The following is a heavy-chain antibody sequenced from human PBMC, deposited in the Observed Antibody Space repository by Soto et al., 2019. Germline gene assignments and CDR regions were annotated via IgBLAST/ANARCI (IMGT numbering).Heavy chain of an antibody. Sequence: ASVKVSCKASGYTFTSYYMHWVRQAPGQGLEWMGIINPSGGSTSYAQKFQGRVTMTRDTSTSTVYMELSSLRSEDTAVYYCARAVPESGFWSGYLRHYYYGMDVWGQGTTVTVSS. CDR1: GYTFTSYY. D-gene: IGHD3-3*01. V-gene: IGHV1-46*01. J-gene: IGHJ6*02. CDR2: INPSGGST. CDR3: ARAVPESGFWSGYLRHYYYGMDV.